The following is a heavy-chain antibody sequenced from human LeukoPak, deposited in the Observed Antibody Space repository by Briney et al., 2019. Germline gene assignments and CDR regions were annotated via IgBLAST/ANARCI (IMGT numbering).Heavy chain of an antibody. CDR3: ARDLLTGSYRPFYYIDV. Sequence: GGALRLSCAASGFTFNGYSMNWVCQAVGEGLEWVSSISSTNNYIDYADSVKGRFTISRDNAKNSLYLQMNSLRAEDTAVYYCARDLLTGSYRPFYYIDVWGKGTTVSVSS. J-gene: IGHJ6*03. V-gene: IGHV3-21*01. CDR1: GFTFNGYS. CDR2: ISSTNNYI. D-gene: IGHD3-10*01.